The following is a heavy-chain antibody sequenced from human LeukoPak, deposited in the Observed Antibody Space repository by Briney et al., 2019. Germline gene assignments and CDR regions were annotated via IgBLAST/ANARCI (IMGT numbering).Heavy chain of an antibody. CDR2: IPSSGTTI. CDR3: AELGITMIGGV. D-gene: IGHD3-10*02. V-gene: IGHV3-11*04. J-gene: IGHJ6*04. CDR1: GFTSSAYY. Sequence: GGSLRLSCAASGFTSSAYYMSWIRQAPGKGLEWVSYIPSSGTTIYSADSVKGRFTISRDNAKNSVFLEMNSLRAEDTAVYYCAELGITMIGGVWGKGTTVTISS.